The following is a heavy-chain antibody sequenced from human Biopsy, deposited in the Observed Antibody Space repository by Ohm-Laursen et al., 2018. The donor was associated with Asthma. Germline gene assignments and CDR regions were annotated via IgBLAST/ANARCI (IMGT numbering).Heavy chain of an antibody. CDR1: GYTFNSAG. Sequence: SVKVSCKTSGYTFNSAGITWARQAPGQGLEWMGWISVYNGNTKVAQKLQDRVTMITDTSTSTAYMELRSLRSDDTAVYFCARAVDYSHYYGINVWGQGTTVTVS. CDR3: ARAVDYSHYYGINV. V-gene: IGHV1-18*01. CDR2: ISVYNGNT. J-gene: IGHJ6*02. D-gene: IGHD3-10*01.